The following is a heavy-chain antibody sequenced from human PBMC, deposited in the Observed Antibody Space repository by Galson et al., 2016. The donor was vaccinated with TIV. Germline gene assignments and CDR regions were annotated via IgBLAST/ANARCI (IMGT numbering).Heavy chain of an antibody. CDR3: ARALDYFQGGGYSYRSEFHYCPLDV. CDR2: VNGDGSDT. Sequence: SLRLSCAASGFHFSSYWMHWVRQVPGKGLLWVAHVNGDGSDTDYAESVEGRFTISRDNAKSTLYLQLRSLRAEDTALYFCARALDYFQGGGYSYRSEFHYCPLDVWGQGTTVTVSS. J-gene: IGHJ6*02. V-gene: IGHV3-74*01. CDR1: GFHFSSYW. D-gene: IGHD2-15*01.